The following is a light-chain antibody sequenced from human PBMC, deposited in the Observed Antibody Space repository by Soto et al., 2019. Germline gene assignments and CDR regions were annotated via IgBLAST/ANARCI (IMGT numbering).Light chain of an antibody. CDR1: QTITSW. Sequence: DIRMTPSPSTLSASVGDRVTVTCRASQTITSWLAWYQQKPGKAPKLLIYDASSLESGVPSRFSGSGSGTEFTLTISSLQPDDFATYYCQQYNTYSPERTFGQGTKVDIK. CDR3: QQYNTYSPERT. V-gene: IGKV1-5*01. CDR2: DAS. J-gene: IGKJ1*01.